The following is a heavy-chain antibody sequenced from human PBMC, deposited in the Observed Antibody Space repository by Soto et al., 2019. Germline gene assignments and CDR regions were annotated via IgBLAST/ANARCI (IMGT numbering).Heavy chain of an antibody. V-gene: IGHV3-33*01. Sequence: QVQLVESGGGVVQPGRSLRLSCAASGFTFSSYGMHWVRQAPGKGLEWVAVIWYDGSNKYYADSVKGRFTISRDNSKNTLYLQMNSLSAEDTAVYYCAREGITMVRGVMRLDYYYYGMDVWGQGTTVTVSS. J-gene: IGHJ6*02. CDR3: AREGITMVRGVMRLDYYYYGMDV. CDR1: GFTFSSYG. D-gene: IGHD3-10*01. CDR2: IWYDGSNK.